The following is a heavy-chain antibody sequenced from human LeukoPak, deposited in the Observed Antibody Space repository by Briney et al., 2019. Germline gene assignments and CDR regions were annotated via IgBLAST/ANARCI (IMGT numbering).Heavy chain of an antibody. CDR2: INTNTGNP. CDR1: GFTFDNYP. V-gene: IGHV7-4-1*02. Sequence: ASVKVSCKASGFTFDNYPLNWVRQAPGQGLEWMGWINTNTGNPTYAQDFTGRFVFSLDTSVSTAYLQISSLMAEDTAVYYCARGPLMAVAGYYLDYWGQGTLVTVSS. CDR3: ARGPLMAVAGYYLDY. D-gene: IGHD6-13*01. J-gene: IGHJ4*02.